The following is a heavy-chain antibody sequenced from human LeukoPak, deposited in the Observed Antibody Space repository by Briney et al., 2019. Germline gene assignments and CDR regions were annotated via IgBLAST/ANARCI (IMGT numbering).Heavy chain of an antibody. J-gene: IGHJ4*02. CDR2: FDPEDGET. CDR1: GYTLTELS. V-gene: IGHV1-24*01. Sequence: ASLKVSCKVSGYTLTELSMHWVRQAPGKGLEWMGGFDPEDGETIYAQKFQGRVTMTEDTSTDTAYMELSSLRSEDTAVYYCATGPPSQYCSSTSCYYNYFDYWGQGTLVTVSS. D-gene: IGHD2-2*01. CDR3: ATGPPSQYCSSTSCYYNYFDY.